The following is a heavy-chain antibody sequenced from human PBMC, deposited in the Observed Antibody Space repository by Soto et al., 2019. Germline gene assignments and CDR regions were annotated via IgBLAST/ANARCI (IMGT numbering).Heavy chain of an antibody. J-gene: IGHJ4*02. V-gene: IGHV5-51*01. Sequence: RGESLKISCKGSGYKFGNYWIAWVRQMPGKGLELMGIIYTSDSDTRYSPSFQGQVTFSADKSIRTAFLQWHTLKASDTAMYYCARPRDNSRAYFDXWGQGTLVTVSX. CDR2: IYTSDSDT. CDR1: GYKFGNYW. CDR3: ARPRDNSRAYFDX.